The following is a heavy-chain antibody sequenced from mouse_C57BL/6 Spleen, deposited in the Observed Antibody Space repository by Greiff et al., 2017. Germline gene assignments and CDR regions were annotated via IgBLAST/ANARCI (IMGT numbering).Heavy chain of an antibody. Sequence: VQLKESVAELVRPGASVKLSCTASGFNIQNTYMHWVKQRPEQGLEWIGRIDPANGNTKYAPKFQGKATITADTSSNTAYLQLSSLTSEDTAIYYCARDYDGYSQAWFAYWGQGTLVTVSA. CDR3: ARDYDGYSQAWFAY. D-gene: IGHD2-3*01. V-gene: IGHV14-3*01. CDR2: IDPANGNT. CDR1: GFNIQNTY. J-gene: IGHJ3*01.